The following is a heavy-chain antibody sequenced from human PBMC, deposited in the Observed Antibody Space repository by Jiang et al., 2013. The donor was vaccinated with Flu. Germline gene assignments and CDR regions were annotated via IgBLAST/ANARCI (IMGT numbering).Heavy chain of an antibody. J-gene: IGHJ6*02. V-gene: IGHV1-69*02. CDR3: ARNSAAFPFYYYYGMDV. CDR2: IIPILGIA. Sequence: GRIIPILGIANYAQKFQGRVTITRDTSASTAYMELSSLRSEDTAVYYCARNSAAFPFYYYYGMDVWGQGTTVTVSS. D-gene: IGHD6-13*01.